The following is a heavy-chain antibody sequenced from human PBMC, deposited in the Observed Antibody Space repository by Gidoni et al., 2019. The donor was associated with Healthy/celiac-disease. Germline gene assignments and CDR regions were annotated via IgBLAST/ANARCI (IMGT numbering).Heavy chain of an antibody. J-gene: IGHJ4*02. CDR2: ISYDGSNK. Sequence: QVQLVESGGGVVQPWRSLRLSCAASGFAFSSYGMHWVRQAPGKGLEWVAVISYDGSNKYYADSVKGRFTISRDNSKNTLYLQMNSLRAEDTAVYYCAKSGVWLRSGTYYFDYWGQGTLVTVSS. CDR1: GFAFSSYG. D-gene: IGHD5-12*01. CDR3: AKSGVWLRSGTYYFDY. V-gene: IGHV3-30*18.